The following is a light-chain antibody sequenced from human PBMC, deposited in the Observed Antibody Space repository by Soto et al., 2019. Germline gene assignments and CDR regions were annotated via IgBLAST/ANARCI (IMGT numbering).Light chain of an antibody. CDR2: EVT. J-gene: IGLJ1*01. Sequence: QSVLTQPPSASGSPGQSVTISCTGTSSDVGGYNYVSWYQQHPGKVPKLMIYEVTKRPSGVPDRFSGSKSGDTASLTVSGLQAEDEDNYYCSSYAGSNNYVFGTGSKVTVL. CDR1: SSDVGGYNY. CDR3: SSYAGSNNYV. V-gene: IGLV2-8*01.